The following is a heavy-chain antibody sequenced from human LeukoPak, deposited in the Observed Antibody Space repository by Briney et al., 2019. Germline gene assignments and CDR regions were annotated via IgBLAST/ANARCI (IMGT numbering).Heavy chain of an antibody. CDR1: GYIFTSYY. CDR3: ARDNYYGSGSRGTLFDP. J-gene: IGHJ5*02. V-gene: IGHV1-2*02. Sequence: GASVKVSCKASGYIFTSYYMHWVRQAPGQGLEWMGWINPNSGGTNYAQKFQGRVTMTRDTSISTAYMELSRLRSDDTAVYYCARDNYYGSGSRGTLFDPWGQGTLVTVSS. D-gene: IGHD3-10*01. CDR2: INPNSGGT.